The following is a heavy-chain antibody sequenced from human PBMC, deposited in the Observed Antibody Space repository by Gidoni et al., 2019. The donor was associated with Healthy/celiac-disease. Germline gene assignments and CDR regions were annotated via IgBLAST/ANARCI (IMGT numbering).Heavy chain of an antibody. CDR3: ARGAIYCTNGVCSQYYFDY. D-gene: IGHD2-8*01. J-gene: IGHJ4*02. V-gene: IGHV4-39*07. CDR1: GGSISSSSYY. CDR2: IYYSGST. Sequence: LQLQESGPGLVKPSETLSLTCTVSGGSISSSSYYWGWIRQPPGKGLEWIGSIYYSGSTYYNPSLKSRVTISVDTSKNQFSLKLSSVTAADTAVYYCARGAIYCTNGVCSQYYFDYWGQGTLVTVSS.